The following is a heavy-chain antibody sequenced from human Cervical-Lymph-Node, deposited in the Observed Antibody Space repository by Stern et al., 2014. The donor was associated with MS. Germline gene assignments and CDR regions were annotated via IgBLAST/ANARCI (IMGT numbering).Heavy chain of an antibody. J-gene: IGHJ4*02. CDR2: IIPFLNTA. Sequence: VQLVQSGAEVKKPGSSVKVSCKASGGTFSTHPITWVRQAPGQVLEWMGGIIPFLNTANYAQKFQGRITMTADQFKRTTYMEISRLRSDDTAVYYCASSLVASGHWGQGTLVIVS. CDR3: ASSLVASGH. V-gene: IGHV1-69*01. D-gene: IGHD2-8*02. CDR1: GGTFSTHP.